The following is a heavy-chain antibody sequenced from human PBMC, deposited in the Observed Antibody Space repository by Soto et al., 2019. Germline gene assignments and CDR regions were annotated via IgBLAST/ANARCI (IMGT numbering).Heavy chain of an antibody. D-gene: IGHD2-8*02. J-gene: IGHJ6*02. V-gene: IGHV1-69*13. CDR3: GGGIGGVVYYYYYGMDV. CDR1: GGTFSSYA. CDR2: IIPIFGTA. Sequence: ASVKVSCKASGGTFSSYAISWVRQAPGQGLEWMGGIIPIFGTANYAQKFQGRVTITADESTSTAYMELSSLSTEDTAVYYCGGGIGGVVYYYYYGMDVWGQGTTVTVSS.